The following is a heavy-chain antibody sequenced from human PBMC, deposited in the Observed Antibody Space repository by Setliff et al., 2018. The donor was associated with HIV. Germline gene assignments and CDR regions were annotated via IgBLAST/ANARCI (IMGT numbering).Heavy chain of an antibody. CDR3: ARDHHSGRGSNFPWYSDL. CDR1: GYTFSNYG. V-gene: IGHV1-18*01. D-gene: IGHD1-26*01. CDR2: ITSYNGNT. J-gene: IGHJ2*01. Sequence: ASVKVSCKASGYTFSNYGITWVRQVPGQGLEWMGWITSYNGNTNCAKKFKGRVTMTTDTSTSIAYMELKSLRSEDTAVYYCARDHHSGRGSNFPWYSDLWGRGTLVTVSS.